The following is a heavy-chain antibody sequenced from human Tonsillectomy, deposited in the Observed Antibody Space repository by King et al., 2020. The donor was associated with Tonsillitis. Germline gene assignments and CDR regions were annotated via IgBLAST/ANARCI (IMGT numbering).Heavy chain of an antibody. CDR2: IYWTDDK. D-gene: IGHD3-16*01. CDR1: GFSLSTSGVG. J-gene: IGHJ4*02. CDR3: ARLTIMMRFGGAQPFDY. Sequence: TLKESGPTLVKPTQTLTLTCTFSGFSLSTSGVGVGWIRQPPGKALEWLALIYWTDDKSYSPSLKTRLTITKEPSKNQVVLTMTNMDPVDTATYYCARLTIMMRFGGAQPFDYWGQGTPVTVSS. V-gene: IGHV2-5*01.